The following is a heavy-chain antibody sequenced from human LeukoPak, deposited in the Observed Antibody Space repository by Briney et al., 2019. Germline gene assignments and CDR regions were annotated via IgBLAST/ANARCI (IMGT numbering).Heavy chain of an antibody. Sequence: GGSLRLSCAASGFTFTSYWMTWVRQAPGKGLEWVANINQDGTDKYYVDSVKGRFTISRDNSKNTLYLQMNSLRAEDTAVYYCARRAGAYSHPYDYWGQGTLVTVSS. D-gene: IGHD4/OR15-4a*01. CDR1: GFTFTSYW. J-gene: IGHJ4*02. CDR2: INQDGTDK. CDR3: ARRAGAYSHPYDY. V-gene: IGHV3-7*03.